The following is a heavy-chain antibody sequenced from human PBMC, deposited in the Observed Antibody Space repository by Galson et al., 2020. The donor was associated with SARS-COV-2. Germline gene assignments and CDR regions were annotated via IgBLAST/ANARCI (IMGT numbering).Heavy chain of an antibody. CDR2: FDPEDGET. V-gene: IGHV1-24*01. CDR3: ATAVAVAGKFDDYYYYYGMDV. CDR1: GYTLTELS. Sequence: ASVTVSCKDSGYTLTELSMHWVRQAPGKGLEWMGGFDPEDGETIYAQKFQGRVTMTEDTSKDTAYMELSSLRSEDTAVYYCATAVAVAGKFDDYYYYYGMDVWGQGTTVTVSS. D-gene: IGHD6-19*01. J-gene: IGHJ6*02.